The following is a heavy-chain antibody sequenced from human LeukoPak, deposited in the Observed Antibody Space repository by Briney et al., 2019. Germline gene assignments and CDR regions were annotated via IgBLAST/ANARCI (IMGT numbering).Heavy chain of an antibody. Sequence: GGSLRLSCAASGFAFTSSWMHWVRQAPGKGLEWVSVITGGGRATYHADSVKGRFTISRDNSENTLSLQMNSLRAEDTAVYYCAKAREYSYGYFRYYFDSWGQGTLVTVSS. V-gene: IGHV3-23*01. CDR2: ITGGGRAT. CDR3: AKAREYSYGYFRYYFDS. CDR1: GFAFTSSW. J-gene: IGHJ4*02. D-gene: IGHD5-18*01.